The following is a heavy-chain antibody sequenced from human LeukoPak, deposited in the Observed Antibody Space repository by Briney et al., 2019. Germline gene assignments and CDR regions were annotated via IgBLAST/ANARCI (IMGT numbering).Heavy chain of an antibody. Sequence: GGSLRLSCAASGFTFSSYSMNWVRQAPRKGLVWVSRINGDGRNINYADSVRGRFTISRDNAKNTLYLQMNTLRVEDTAVYYCTRDLMDYDVSTGLHHYYMDVWGQGTTVTVSS. CDR1: GFTFSSYS. D-gene: IGHD3-9*01. CDR3: TRDLMDYDVSTGLHHYYMDV. V-gene: IGHV3-74*01. CDR2: INGDGRNI. J-gene: IGHJ6*02.